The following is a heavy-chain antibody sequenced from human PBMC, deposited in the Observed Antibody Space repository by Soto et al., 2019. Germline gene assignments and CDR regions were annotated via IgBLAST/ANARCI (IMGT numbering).Heavy chain of an antibody. D-gene: IGHD6-6*01. Sequence: SETLSLTCTVSGGSISSGGYYWSWIRQHPGKGLEWIGYMYYSGSTYYNPSPKSRVTISVDTSKNQFSLKLSSVTAADTAVYYCARGSKLAAPPRNYYYYGMDVWGQGTTVTVSS. CDR1: GGSISSGGYY. CDR2: MYYSGST. V-gene: IGHV4-31*03. J-gene: IGHJ6*02. CDR3: ARGSKLAAPPRNYYYYGMDV.